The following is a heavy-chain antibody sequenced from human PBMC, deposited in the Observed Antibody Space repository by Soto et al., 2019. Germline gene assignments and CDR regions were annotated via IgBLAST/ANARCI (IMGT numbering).Heavy chain of an antibody. J-gene: IGHJ4*02. Sequence: SLRLSCATSGFTFGDYAMHWVRQAPGKGLEWVSGINWNGANIDYADSVKGRFTISRDNAKNSLHLQMNSLKAEDTGLYYCVKDVGAARLYYFDSWGQGTLVTVSP. V-gene: IGHV3-9*01. CDR1: GFTFGDYA. D-gene: IGHD6-13*01. CDR3: VKDVGAARLYYFDS. CDR2: INWNGANI.